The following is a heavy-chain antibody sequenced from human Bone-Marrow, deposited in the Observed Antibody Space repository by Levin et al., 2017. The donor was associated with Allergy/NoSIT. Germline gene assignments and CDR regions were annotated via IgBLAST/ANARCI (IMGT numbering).Heavy chain of an antibody. CDR1: GFTVSSNY. Sequence: AGGSLRLSCVASGFTVSSNYMRWVRQAPGKGLEWVSLIYSEGTTDYADSVKGRFTISRDKSKNTLYLQMNSLRVEDTAVYYCGRDGGVQVGGDYVGQGTLVTVSS. CDR3: GRDGGVQVGGDY. D-gene: IGHD2-8*02. V-gene: IGHV3-66*01. J-gene: IGHJ4*02. CDR2: IYSEGTT.